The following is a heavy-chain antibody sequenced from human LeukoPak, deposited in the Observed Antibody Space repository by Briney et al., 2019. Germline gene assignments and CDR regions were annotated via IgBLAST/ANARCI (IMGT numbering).Heavy chain of an antibody. CDR3: ARDTQRYGGSYAIDY. CDR1: GGSLSSGGYY. V-gene: IGHV4-31*03. CDR2: IYYSGST. D-gene: IGHD3-16*01. Sequence: SETLSLTCTVSGGSLSSGGYYWRWIRQHPGKGLEWIGYIYYSGSTYYNPSLKSRVTISVDTSKNQFSLKLSSVTAADTAVYYCARDTQRYGGSYAIDYWGQGTLVTVSS. J-gene: IGHJ4*02.